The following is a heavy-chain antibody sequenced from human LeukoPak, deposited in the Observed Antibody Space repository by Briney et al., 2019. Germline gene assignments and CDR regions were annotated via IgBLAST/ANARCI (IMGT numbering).Heavy chain of an antibody. CDR2: ISAYNGNT. CDR1: GYTFTSYG. V-gene: IGHV1-18*01. Sequence: ASVKVSCKASGYTFTSYGISWVRQAPGQGLEWMGWISAYNGNTNYAQKLQGRVTMTTDTSTSTAYMEPRSLRSDDTAVYYCASTRYYGSGSHAFDIWGQGTMVTVSS. J-gene: IGHJ3*02. D-gene: IGHD3-10*01. CDR3: ASTRYYGSGSHAFDI.